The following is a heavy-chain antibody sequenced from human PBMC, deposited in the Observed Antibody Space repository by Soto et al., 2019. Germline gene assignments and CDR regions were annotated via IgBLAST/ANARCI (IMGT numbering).Heavy chain of an antibody. CDR3: AVVDSTGNWFDP. Sequence: SETLSLTCTVSGGSISSSSYYWGWIRQPPGKGLEWIGSIYYSGSTYYNPSLKSRLTISVDTSKNQFTLKLISVTAADTAVYYCAVVDSTGNWFDPWGEGALVTVSS. J-gene: IGHJ5*02. CDR1: GGSISSSSYY. V-gene: IGHV4-39*01. CDR2: IYYSGST. D-gene: IGHD6-25*01.